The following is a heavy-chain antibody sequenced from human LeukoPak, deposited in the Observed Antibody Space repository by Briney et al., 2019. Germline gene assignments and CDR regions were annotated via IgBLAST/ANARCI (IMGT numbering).Heavy chain of an antibody. D-gene: IGHD5-24*01. J-gene: IGHJ5*02. V-gene: IGHV3-74*01. Sequence: GGSLRLSCAASGFTFSSYWMHWVRQAPGKGLVWVSRINSDGSSTSYADSVKGRFTISRDNAKNSLYLQMNSLRAEDTALYYCARAPRADDNWFDPWGQGTLVTVSS. CDR2: INSDGSST. CDR3: ARAPRADDNWFDP. CDR1: GFTFSSYW.